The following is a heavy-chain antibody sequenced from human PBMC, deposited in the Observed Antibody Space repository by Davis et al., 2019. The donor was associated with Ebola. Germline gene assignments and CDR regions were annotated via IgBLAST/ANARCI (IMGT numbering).Heavy chain of an antibody. J-gene: IGHJ5*02. D-gene: IGHD2-2*01. CDR2: ISSSSSYT. CDR3: ARGDVVVPATPDFDP. CDR1: GFPFSDYY. V-gene: IGHV3-11*06. Sequence: GESLKISCAASGFPFSDYYMSWIRQAPGKGLEWVSYISSSSSYTNYADSVEGRFTISRDNAKNSLYLQMNSLRAEDTAVYYCARGDVVVPATPDFDPWGQGTLITVSS.